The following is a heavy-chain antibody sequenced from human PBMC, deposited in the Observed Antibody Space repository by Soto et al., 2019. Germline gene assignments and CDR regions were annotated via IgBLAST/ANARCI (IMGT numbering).Heavy chain of an antibody. D-gene: IGHD3-10*01. J-gene: IGHJ6*02. CDR1: GFTFSSYW. CDR3: AKDMVRGVTGYYYYYGMDV. V-gene: IGHV3-74*01. Sequence: GGSLRLSCAASGFTFSSYWMHWVRQAPGKGLVWVSRINSDGSSTSYADSVKGRFTISRDNAKNTLYLQMNSLRAEDTAVYYCAKDMVRGVTGYYYYYGMDVWGQGTTVTVSS. CDR2: INSDGSST.